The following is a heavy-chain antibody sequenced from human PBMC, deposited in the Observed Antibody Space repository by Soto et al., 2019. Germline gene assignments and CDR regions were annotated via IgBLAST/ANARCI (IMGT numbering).Heavy chain of an antibody. V-gene: IGHV3-23*01. CDR2: ISGSGGST. J-gene: IGHJ6*02. CDR1: GFTFSSYA. CDR3: AKDSLCSAGSCYVRYYYYYGMDV. Sequence: EVQLLESGGGLVQPGGSLRLSCAASGFTFSSYAMSWVRQAPGKGLEWVSAISGSGGSTYYADSVKGRFTISRDNSKNTLYLQMNSLRAEDTAVYYCAKDSLCSAGSCYVRYYYYYGMDVWGQGTTVTVSS. D-gene: IGHD2-15*01.